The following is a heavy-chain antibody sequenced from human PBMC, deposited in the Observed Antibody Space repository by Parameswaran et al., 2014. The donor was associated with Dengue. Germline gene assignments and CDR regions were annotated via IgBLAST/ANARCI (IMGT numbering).Heavy chain of an antibody. CDR2: INPNSGGT. D-gene: IGHD3-16*02. Sequence: WVRQAPGQGLEWMGWINPNSGGTNYAQKFQGRVTMTRDTSISTAYMELSRLRSDDTAVYYCAREGLGELSLWDYWGQGTLVTVSS. V-gene: IGHV1-2*02. J-gene: IGHJ4*02. CDR3: AREGLGELSLWDY.